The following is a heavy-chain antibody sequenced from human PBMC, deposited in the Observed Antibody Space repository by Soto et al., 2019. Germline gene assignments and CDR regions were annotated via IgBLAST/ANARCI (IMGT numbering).Heavy chain of an antibody. J-gene: IGHJ4*02. Sequence: ASVKVSCKASGGTFSSYAISWVRQAPGQGLEWMGGIIPIFGTANYAQKFQGRVTITADESTSTAYMELSSLRSEDTAVYYCARGSSFWSGYSNQNYFVYWGQGTLVTVS. CDR3: ARGSSFWSGYSNQNYFVY. D-gene: IGHD3-3*01. CDR2: IIPIFGTA. CDR1: GGTFSSYA. V-gene: IGHV1-69*13.